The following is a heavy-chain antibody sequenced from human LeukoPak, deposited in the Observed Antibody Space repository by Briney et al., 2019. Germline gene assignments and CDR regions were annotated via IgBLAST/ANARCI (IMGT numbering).Heavy chain of an antibody. J-gene: IGHJ4*02. V-gene: IGHV4-61*01. Sequence: PSETLSLTCTVSGGSVSSGSYYWSWIRQPPGKGLEWIGYIYYSGSINYNPSLKSRVTISVDTSKNQFSLKLSSVTAADTAVYYCAREGIPLDGDSYYFDYWGQGTLVTVSS. CDR2: IYYSGSI. D-gene: IGHD4-17*01. CDR3: AREGIPLDGDSYYFDY. CDR1: GGSVSSGSYY.